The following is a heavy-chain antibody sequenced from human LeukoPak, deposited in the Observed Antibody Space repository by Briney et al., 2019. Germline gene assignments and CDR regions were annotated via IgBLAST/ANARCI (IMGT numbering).Heavy chain of an antibody. CDR1: GGSLSSYY. Sequence: SETLSLTCTVSGGSLSSYYWSWIRQPPGKGLEWIGYIYYSGSTNYNPSLKSGVTISVDTSKNQFSLKLSSVTAADTAVYYCARELGDDAFDIWGQGTMVTVSS. V-gene: IGHV4-59*01. J-gene: IGHJ3*02. D-gene: IGHD1-26*01. CDR3: ARELGDDAFDI. CDR2: IYYSGST.